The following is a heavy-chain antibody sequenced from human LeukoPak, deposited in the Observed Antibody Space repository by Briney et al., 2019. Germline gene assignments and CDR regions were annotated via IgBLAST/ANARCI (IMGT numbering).Heavy chain of an antibody. V-gene: IGHV1-46*01. Sequence: ASVNVSCKASGYTFTSYYMHWVRQAPGQGLEWMGIINPSGGSTSYAQKFQGRVTMTRDTSTSTVYMELSSLRSEDTAVYYCARDIRQYYYDSSGTNLDYWGQGTLVTVSS. J-gene: IGHJ4*02. CDR3: ARDIRQYYYDSSGTNLDY. CDR1: GYTFTSYY. D-gene: IGHD3-22*01. CDR2: INPSGGST.